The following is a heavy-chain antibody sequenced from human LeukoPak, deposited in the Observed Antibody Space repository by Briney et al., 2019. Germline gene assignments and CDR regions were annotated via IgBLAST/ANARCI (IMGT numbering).Heavy chain of an antibody. D-gene: IGHD5-18*01. Sequence: ASVKVSCKASGYTFTNYDINWVRQATGQGLEWMGYMNPNSGNTVYAQRFQGRVTITTDTSISTAYMELSSLRSEDAAVYYCARDRYIFAGPDAYYYMDVWGKGTTVTISS. V-gene: IGHV1-8*03. CDR3: ARDRYIFAGPDAYYYMDV. CDR1: GYTFTNYD. J-gene: IGHJ6*03. CDR2: MNPNSGNT.